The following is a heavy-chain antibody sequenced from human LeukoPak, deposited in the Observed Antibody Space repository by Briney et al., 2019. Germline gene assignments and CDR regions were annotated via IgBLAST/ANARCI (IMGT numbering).Heavy chain of an antibody. CDR3: ARGPPHLSDY. V-gene: IGHV3-21*01. Sequence: GGSLRLSCAASGFTFSRYTMNWVRQAPGKGLEWVSSISRTSTYIYYADSVKGRFTISRGNAKNSLYLQMNSLRAEDTALYYCARGPPHLSDYWGQGTLVTASS. J-gene: IGHJ4*02. CDR2: ISRTSTYI. CDR1: GFTFSRYT. D-gene: IGHD1-14*01.